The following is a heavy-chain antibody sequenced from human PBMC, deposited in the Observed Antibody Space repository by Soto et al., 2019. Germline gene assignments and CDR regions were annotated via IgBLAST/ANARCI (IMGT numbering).Heavy chain of an antibody. V-gene: IGHV3-21*01. CDR1: GFTFSSYS. J-gene: IGHJ6*02. Sequence: EVQLVESGGGLVKPGGSLRLSCAASGFTFSSYSMNWVRQAPGKGLEWVSSISSSSSYIYYADSVKGRFTISRDNAKHSLYLQMNSLRAEDTAVYYCASKITINYYYYGMDVWGQGTTVTVSS. D-gene: IGHD3-9*01. CDR3: ASKITINYYYYGMDV. CDR2: ISSSSSYI.